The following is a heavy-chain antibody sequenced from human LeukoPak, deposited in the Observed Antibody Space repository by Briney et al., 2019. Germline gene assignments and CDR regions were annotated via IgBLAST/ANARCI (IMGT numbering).Heavy chain of an antibody. CDR1: GYTFTSCD. D-gene: IGHD2-2*01. CDR2: MNPNSGNT. Sequence: ASVKVSCKASGYTFTSCDINWVRQATGQGLEWMGWMNPNSGNTGYAQKFQGRVTMTRNTSISTAYMELSSLRSEDTAVYYCARSPPQTSVTAEPAAPDYDYYGMDVWGQGTTVTVSS. CDR3: ARSPPQTSVTAEPAAPDYDYYGMDV. V-gene: IGHV1-8*01. J-gene: IGHJ6*02.